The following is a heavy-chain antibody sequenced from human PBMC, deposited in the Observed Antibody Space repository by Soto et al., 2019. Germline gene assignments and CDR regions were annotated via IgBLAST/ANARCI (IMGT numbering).Heavy chain of an antibody. D-gene: IGHD4-17*01. CDR3: AKDQGKVTTVTPSDY. Sequence: GGSLRLSCAASGFTFSSYAMSWVRQAPGKGLEWVSAISGSGGSTYYADSVKGRFTISRDNSKNTLYLQMNSLRAEDTAVYYCAKDQGKVTTVTPSDYWGQGTLVTVSS. J-gene: IGHJ4*02. CDR2: ISGSGGST. CDR1: GFTFSSYA. V-gene: IGHV3-23*01.